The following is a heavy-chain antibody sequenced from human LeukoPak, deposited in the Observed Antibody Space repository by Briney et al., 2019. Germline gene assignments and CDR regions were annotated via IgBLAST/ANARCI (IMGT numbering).Heavy chain of an antibody. CDR1: GGSISSYY. D-gene: IGHD3-22*01. J-gene: IGHJ3*02. Sequence: SETLSLTCTVPGGSISSYYWSWIRQPPGKGLEWIGYIYSSGNTNYNPSLKSRVTMSVDTSKNQFSLKLSSVTAADTAVYYCAREHSGYDYDAFDIWGQGTMVTVSS. CDR2: IYSSGNT. CDR3: AREHSGYDYDAFDI. V-gene: IGHV4-59*01.